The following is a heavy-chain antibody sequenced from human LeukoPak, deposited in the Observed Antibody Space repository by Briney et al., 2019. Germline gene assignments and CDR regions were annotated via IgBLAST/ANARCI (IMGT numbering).Heavy chain of an antibody. CDR1: GGSFSGYY. CDR3: ARLAPSGAFDI. J-gene: IGHJ3*02. CDR2: INHSGST. V-gene: IGHV4-34*01. Sequence: SETLSLTCAVYGGSFSGYYWSWIRQPPGKGLEWIGEINHSGSTNYNPSLKSRVTISVDTSKNQFSLKLSSVTAADTAVYYCARLAPSGAFDIWGQGTMVTVSS. D-gene: IGHD7-27*01.